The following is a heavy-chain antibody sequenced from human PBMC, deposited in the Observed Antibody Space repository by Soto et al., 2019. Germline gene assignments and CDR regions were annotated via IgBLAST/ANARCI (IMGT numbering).Heavy chain of an antibody. CDR1: GGSISSYY. CDR3: ARVRGAVVRGNVSFDP. CDR2: IYYSGST. D-gene: IGHD3-10*01. Sequence: NPSETLSLTCTVSGGSISSYYWGWIRQPPGKGLEWIGYIYYSGSTNYNPSLKSRVTISVDTSKNQFSLKLSSVTAADTAVYYCARVRGAVVRGNVSFDPWGQGTLVTVSS. J-gene: IGHJ5*02. V-gene: IGHV4-59*01.